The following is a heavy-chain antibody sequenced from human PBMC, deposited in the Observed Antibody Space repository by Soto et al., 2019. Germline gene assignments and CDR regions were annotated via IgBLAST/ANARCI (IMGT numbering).Heavy chain of an antibody. CDR3: ARGKGHYSDSPGYYYVDI. V-gene: IGHV4-61*01. CDR1: GGSVSSGSYY. J-gene: IGHJ4*02. CDR2: IYFSVYYSGST. D-gene: IGHD3-22*01. Sequence: SETLSLTCTVSGGSVSSGSYYWSWIRQPPGKGLEWIWYIYFSVYYSGSTNYNPSLKTRVTISVDTSENQFSLKVNSVTAADTAVYYCARGKGHYSDSPGYYYVDIWGQGTLVTVSS.